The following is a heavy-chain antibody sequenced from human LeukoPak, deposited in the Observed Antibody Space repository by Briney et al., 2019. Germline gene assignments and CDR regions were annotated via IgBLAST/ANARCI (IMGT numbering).Heavy chain of an antibody. V-gene: IGHV3-23*01. CDR2: ISGSGGST. D-gene: IGHD6-13*01. CDR1: GFTFSSYA. Sequence: GGSLRLSCAASGFTFSSYAMSWVRQAPGKGLEWVSAISGSGGSTYYADSVKGRFTISRDNSKNTLYLQMNSLRAEDTAVYYCAKDVEQQLVPTHFDYWGQGTLVTVSS. J-gene: IGHJ4*02. CDR3: AKDVEQQLVPTHFDY.